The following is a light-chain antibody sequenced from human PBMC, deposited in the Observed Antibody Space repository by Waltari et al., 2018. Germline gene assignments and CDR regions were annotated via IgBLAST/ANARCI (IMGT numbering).Light chain of an antibody. Sequence: AGLTQPPSVSKGLRQTATPTRTGNSNNVRTQGAEWPLQQHQGHPPKLLSYRNNNRPSGISERFSASRSGNTASLTITGLQPEDEADYYCSAWDSSLSAHVFGSGTKVTVL. V-gene: IGLV10-54*04. CDR2: RNN. CDR3: SAWDSSLSAHV. CDR1: SNNVRTQG. J-gene: IGLJ6*01.